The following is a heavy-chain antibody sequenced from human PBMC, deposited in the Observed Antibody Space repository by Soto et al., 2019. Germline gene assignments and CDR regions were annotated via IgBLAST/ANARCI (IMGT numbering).Heavy chain of an antibody. CDR3: AKGRFDVVTISPFDH. CDR1: GFTFSSFG. CDR2: ISYDGTEE. D-gene: IGHD3-3*02. V-gene: IGHV3-30*18. J-gene: IGHJ4*01. Sequence: PVGSLRLSCTASGFTFSSFGMHWVRQAPGKGLEWVAVISYDGTEEKYADSVKGRATVSRDNSKNTVYLQMNRLRGDDSAIYYCAKGRFDVVTISPFDHWGQGTLVTVSS.